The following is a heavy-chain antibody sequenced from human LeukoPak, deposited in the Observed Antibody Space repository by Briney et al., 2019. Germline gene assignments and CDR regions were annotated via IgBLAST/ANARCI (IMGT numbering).Heavy chain of an antibody. V-gene: IGHV3-43*01. CDR2: LSWDGSST. Sequence: GGSLRLSCAASGFTFDDYTMHWVRQPPGKGLEWVSLLSWDGSSTYYADSVKGRFTISRDNSKNSLYLQMNSLRAEDTAVYYCAKEKVDSGSYLYWGQGTLVTVSS. J-gene: IGHJ4*02. D-gene: IGHD1-26*01. CDR3: AKEKVDSGSYLY. CDR1: GFTFDDYT.